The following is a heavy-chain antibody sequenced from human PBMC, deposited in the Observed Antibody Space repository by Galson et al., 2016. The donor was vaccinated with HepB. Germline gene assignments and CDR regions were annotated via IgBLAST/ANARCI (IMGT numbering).Heavy chain of an antibody. J-gene: IGHJ6*04. CDR1: GYTFTGYY. D-gene: IGHD3-3*01. Sequence: SVKVSCKASGYTFTGYYMHWVRQAPGQGLEWMGWINPNSGGTNYAQKFQGRVTMTRDTSISTAYMELSRLRSDETAVYYCARDTIFNHYYYYGMDVWGKGTTVTVSS. CDR2: INPNSGGT. CDR3: ARDTIFNHYYYYGMDV. V-gene: IGHV1-2*02.